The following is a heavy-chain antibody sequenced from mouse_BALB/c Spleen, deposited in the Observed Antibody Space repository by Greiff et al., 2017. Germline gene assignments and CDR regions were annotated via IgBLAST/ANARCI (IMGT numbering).Heavy chain of an antibody. J-gene: IGHJ4*01. CDR3: ARNSPWAMDY. Sequence: VQLQQSGRGLVQPSQCLSLSCTASGFSFTSYGVHWVRQSPGKGLEWLGVIWSGGSTDYNAAFISRLSISKDNSKRQVFFKMNRRQANDTAIYYCARNSPWAMDYWGQGTSVTVSS. CDR1: GFSFTSYG. CDR2: IWSGGST. V-gene: IGHV2-2*02.